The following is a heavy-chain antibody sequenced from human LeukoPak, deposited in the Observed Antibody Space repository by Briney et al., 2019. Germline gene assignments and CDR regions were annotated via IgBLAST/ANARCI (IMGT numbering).Heavy chain of an antibody. Sequence: SETLSLTCTVSGGSISSSGYYWGWIRQPPGKGLEWIGSIYYSGSTYYNPSLKSRVTISVDTSKNQFSLKLSSVAAADTAAYYCARDPTAAGKGAWFDLWSQGPLVSVSS. J-gene: IGHJ5*02. V-gene: IGHV4-39*02. CDR3: ARDPTAAGKGAWFDL. CDR2: IYYSGST. D-gene: IGHD6-13*01. CDR1: GGSISSSGYY.